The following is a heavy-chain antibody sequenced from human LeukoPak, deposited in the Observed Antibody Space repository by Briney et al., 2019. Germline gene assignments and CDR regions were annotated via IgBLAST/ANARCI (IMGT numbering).Heavy chain of an antibody. CDR3: ATPRYCSSTSCYALMD. D-gene: IGHD2-2*01. CDR2: IISIFCTA. Sequence: ASVKVSCKASGGTFSSYAISWVRQAPGQGLEWMGGIISIFCTANYAQKFQGRVTITADKSTSTAYMELSSLRSEDTAVYSCATPRYCSSTSCYALMDWGQGTLVTVSS. CDR1: GGTFSSYA. J-gene: IGHJ4*02. V-gene: IGHV1-69*06.